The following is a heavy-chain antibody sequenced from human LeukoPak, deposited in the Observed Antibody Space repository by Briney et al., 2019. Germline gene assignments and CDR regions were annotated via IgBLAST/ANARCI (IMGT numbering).Heavy chain of an antibody. J-gene: IGHJ6*02. CDR1: GFTVSSNY. Sequence: PGGSLRLSCAASGFTVSSNYMSWVRQAPGKGLEWVSVIYSGGSTYYADSVKGRFTISRDNSKNTLYLQMNSLRAEDTAVYYRARDGKNYYDSSGYFLYGMDVWGQGTTVTVSS. V-gene: IGHV3-66*01. D-gene: IGHD3-22*01. CDR3: ARDGKNYYDSSGYFLYGMDV. CDR2: IYSGGST.